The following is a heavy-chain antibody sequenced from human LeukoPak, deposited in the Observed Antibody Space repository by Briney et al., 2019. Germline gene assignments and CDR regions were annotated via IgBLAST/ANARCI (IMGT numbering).Heavy chain of an antibody. V-gene: IGHV3-74*01. CDR2: INSDGSIT. Sequence: QPGGSLRLSCAASGFTFSSYWMHWVRQAPGKGLVWVSRINSDGSITTYADSVKGRFTISRDNAKNTLYLQMHSLRAEDTAVYYCARVKIPGNGDYGLGGYWGQGTLVTVSS. CDR1: GFTFSSYW. CDR3: ARVKIPGNGDYGLGGY. D-gene: IGHD4-17*01. J-gene: IGHJ4*02.